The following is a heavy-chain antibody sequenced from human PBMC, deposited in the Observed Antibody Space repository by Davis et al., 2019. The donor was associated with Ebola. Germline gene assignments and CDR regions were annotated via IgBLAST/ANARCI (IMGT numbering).Heavy chain of an antibody. CDR1: EFTFSNYG. J-gene: IGHJ4*02. D-gene: IGHD7-27*01. CDR3: LGDPNWAFGY. Sequence: GESLKISCAASEFTFSNYGMTWVRQAPGKGLEWVSSISAGGTAPYYADSVKGRFSLSRDNSKNTLYMEMNSLRVEDTAVYYCLGDPNWAFGYWGQGTLVTVSS. CDR2: ISAGGTAP. V-gene: IGHV3-23*01.